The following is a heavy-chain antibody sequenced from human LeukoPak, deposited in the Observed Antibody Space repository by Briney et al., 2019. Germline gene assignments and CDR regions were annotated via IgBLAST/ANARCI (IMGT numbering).Heavy chain of an antibody. J-gene: IGHJ6*02. CDR2: INPSGGST. CDR3: ARGGANSNYYYYGMDV. Sequence: ASVTVSCTASGYTFTIYYMHWVRQAPGQGLEWMGIINPSGGSTGYAQKLQGRVTMTRDTSTSTVYMELSSLRSEDTAVYYCARGGANSNYYYYGMDVWGQGTTVTVSS. D-gene: IGHD1-26*01. CDR1: GYTFTIYY. V-gene: IGHV1-46*04.